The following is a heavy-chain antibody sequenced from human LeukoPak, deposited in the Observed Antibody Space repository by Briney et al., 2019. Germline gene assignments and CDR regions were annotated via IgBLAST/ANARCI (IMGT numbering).Heavy chain of an antibody. Sequence: SETLSLTCAVSGASISSSNWWSWVRQPPGKGLEWIGEVYHSGSTNYNPSLKSRVTISVDTSKNQFSLKLSSVTAADTAVYYCASRNRAAFNRFDPWGQGTLVTVSS. V-gene: IGHV4-4*02. J-gene: IGHJ5*02. CDR1: GASISSSNW. CDR3: ASRNRAAFNRFDP. CDR2: VYHSGST.